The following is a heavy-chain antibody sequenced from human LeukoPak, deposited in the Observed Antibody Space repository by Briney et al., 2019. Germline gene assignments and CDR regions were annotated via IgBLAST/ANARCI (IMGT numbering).Heavy chain of an antibody. CDR3: ARSRFSLGYGDY. V-gene: IGHV4-39*01. J-gene: IGHJ4*02. CDR1: AGSITSSSYY. CDR2: IYYSGST. D-gene: IGHD5-18*01. Sequence: SQTRSLTCTVSAGSITSSSYYWGWIREPPGKGLEWFGRIYYSGSTYYNPSLKSRVTRSGHTAKHQFSLKLSSVTAADTAVYYCARSRFSLGYGDYWGQGTLVAVSS.